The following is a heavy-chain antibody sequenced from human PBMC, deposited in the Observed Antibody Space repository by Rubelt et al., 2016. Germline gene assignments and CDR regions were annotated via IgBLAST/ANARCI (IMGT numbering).Heavy chain of an antibody. CDR2: IWYDGSNK. Sequence: QVQLVESGGGVVQPGRSLRLSCAASGFTFSSYGMHWVRQAPGKGLEWVAVIWYDGSNKQYADSVKGRFTISSDNFNTTLYLQMNSLRAEDTGVYYCARDLTPYHLDYWGQGTLVTVSS. J-gene: IGHJ4*02. V-gene: IGHV3-33*01. CDR1: GFTFSSYG. CDR3: ARDLTPYHLDY. D-gene: IGHD1-14*01.